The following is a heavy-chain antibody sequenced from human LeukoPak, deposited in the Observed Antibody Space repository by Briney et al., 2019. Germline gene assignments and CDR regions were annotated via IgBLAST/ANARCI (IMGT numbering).Heavy chain of an antibody. Sequence: GRSLRLSCAASGFTFSSYAMHWVRQAPGKGLEWVAVISYDGSNKYYADSVKGRFTISRDNSKNTLYLQMNSLRAEDTAVYYCARDCFPGCVDYWGQGTLVTVSS. D-gene: IGHD2-21*01. CDR1: GFTFSSYA. CDR2: ISYDGSNK. CDR3: ARDCFPGCVDY. V-gene: IGHV3-30*01. J-gene: IGHJ4*02.